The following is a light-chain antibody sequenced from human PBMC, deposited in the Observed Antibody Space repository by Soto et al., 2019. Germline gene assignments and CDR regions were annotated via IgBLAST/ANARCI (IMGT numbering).Light chain of an antibody. Sequence: QSVLTQPPSVSAAPGQYVTISCSGSSSNIGNNYLCWYQQSPGTAPKLLIYENNKRPSGIPDRFSGSKSGTSATLGITGLQAGDDADYYCGTWDSSLSGGVFGGGTKLTVL. CDR1: SSNIGNNY. CDR2: ENN. J-gene: IGLJ2*01. V-gene: IGLV1-51*02. CDR3: GTWDSSLSGGV.